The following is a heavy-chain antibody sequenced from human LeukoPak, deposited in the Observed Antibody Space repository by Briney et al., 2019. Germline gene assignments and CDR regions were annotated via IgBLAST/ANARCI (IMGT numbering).Heavy chain of an antibody. D-gene: IGHD5-12*01. CDR1: GYTFTGYY. CDR3: ARGGIVASTTASFDY. Sequence: ASVKVSCRASGYTFTGYYMHWVRQAPGQGLEWMGWINPNSGGTSYAQKFQGRVTMTRDTSISTAYMELSRLRSDDTAVYYCARGGIVASTTASFDYWGQGTLVTVSS. CDR2: INPNSGGT. J-gene: IGHJ4*02. V-gene: IGHV1-2*02.